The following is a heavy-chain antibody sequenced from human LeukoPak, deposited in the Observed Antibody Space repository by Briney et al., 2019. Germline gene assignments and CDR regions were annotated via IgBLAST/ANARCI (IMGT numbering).Heavy chain of an antibody. D-gene: IGHD6-19*01. CDR2: ISGTGGST. V-gene: IGHV3-23*01. J-gene: IGHJ4*02. CDR3: AKADDVLIAVAGLFDY. Sequence: PGGSLRLSCAASGFTFRRYAMSWVSQAPGKGLEWVSGISGTGGSTYFADSVKGRFTISRDNSKNTLYLHMNSLRAEDTAVYYCAKADDVLIAVAGLFDYWGQGTLVTVSS. CDR1: GFTFRRYA.